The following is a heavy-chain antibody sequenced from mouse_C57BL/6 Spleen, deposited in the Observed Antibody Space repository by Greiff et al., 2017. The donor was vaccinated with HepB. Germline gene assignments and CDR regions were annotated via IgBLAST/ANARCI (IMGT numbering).Heavy chain of an antibody. Sequence: DVQLQESGPGLVKPSQSLSLTCSVTGYSITSGYYWNWIRQFPGNKREWMGYISYDGSNNYNPSLKNRISITRDTSKNQFFLKLNSVTTEDTATYYGAREGITTAFDYWGQGTTLTVSS. CDR1: GYSITSGYY. CDR3: AREGITTAFDY. CDR2: ISYDGSN. J-gene: IGHJ2*01. V-gene: IGHV3-6*01. D-gene: IGHD1-2*01.